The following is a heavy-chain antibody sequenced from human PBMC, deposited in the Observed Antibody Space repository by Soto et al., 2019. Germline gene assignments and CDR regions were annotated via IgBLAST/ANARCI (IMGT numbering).Heavy chain of an antibody. CDR3: VCYSWNFVTFRYF. V-gene: IGHV6-1*01. D-gene: IGHD2-15*01. CDR2: TYYRSKFYH. Sequence: SEALSLTWVVSGDSVSSSSGAWIWIRQSPSRGLEWLGRTYYRSKFYHDYAISVRGRISINPDTTRNQFSLQLNSVNPEDTALFFCVCYSWNFVTFRYFWGRGILVIVSS. J-gene: IGHJ4*02. CDR1: GDSVSSSSGA.